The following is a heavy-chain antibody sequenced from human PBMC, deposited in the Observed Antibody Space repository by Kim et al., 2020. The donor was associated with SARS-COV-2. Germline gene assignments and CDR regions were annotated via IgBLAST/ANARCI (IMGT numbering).Heavy chain of an antibody. CDR3: ARDPDSSGWYSYNWFDP. J-gene: IGHJ5*02. V-gene: IGHV6-1*01. CDR1: GDSVSSNSAA. Sequence: SQTLSLTCAISGDSVSSNSAAWNWIRQSPSRGLEWLGRTYYRSKWYNDYAVSVKSRITINPDTSKNQFSLQLNSVTPEDTAVYYCARDPDSSGWYSYNWFDPWGQGTLVTVSS. CDR2: TYYRSKWYN. D-gene: IGHD6-19*01.